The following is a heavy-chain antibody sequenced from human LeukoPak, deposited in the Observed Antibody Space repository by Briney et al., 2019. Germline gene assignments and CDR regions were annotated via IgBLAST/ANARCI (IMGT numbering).Heavy chain of an antibody. CDR2: IYYSGTT. J-gene: IGHJ4*02. Sequence: SETLSLTCTVSGGSISSSTYYWGWIRQPPGKGLEWIGSIYYSGTTYYNPSLKITMSVDTSKNQFSLQLSSVTAADTAVYYCARFPVEWLFGFDYWGQGTLVTVSS. CDR3: ARFPVEWLFGFDY. CDR1: GGSISSSTYY. D-gene: IGHD3-3*01. V-gene: IGHV4-39*01.